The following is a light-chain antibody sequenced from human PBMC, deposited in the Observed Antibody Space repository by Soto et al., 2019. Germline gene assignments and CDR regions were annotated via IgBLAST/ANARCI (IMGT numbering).Light chain of an antibody. CDR2: HVS. J-gene: IGLJ2*01. V-gene: IGLV2-14*01. CDR3: NSYTSSSTVV. Sequence: QSALTQPASVSGSPGQSITISCTGTSSDVGAYNYVSWYQQHPGKVPKLVIYHVSNRPSGVSNRFSGSKSGDTASLTISGLQTEDEADYYCNSYTSSSTVVFGGGTKVTVL. CDR1: SSDVGAYNY.